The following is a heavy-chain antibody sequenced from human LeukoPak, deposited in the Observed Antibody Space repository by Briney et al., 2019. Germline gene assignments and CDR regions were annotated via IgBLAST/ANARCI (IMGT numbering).Heavy chain of an antibody. CDR2: IYYSGST. Sequence: PSETLSLTCSVSGGSVSSNHHYWGWIRQPPGKGLEWIGSIYYSGSTYYNPSLKSRVTISVDTSKNQFSLKLSSVTAADTAVYYCARHGSSGYYYSRPFYFDYWGQGTLVTVSS. CDR3: ARHGSSGYYYSRPFYFDY. V-gene: IGHV4-39*01. D-gene: IGHD3-22*01. CDR1: GGSVSSNHHY. J-gene: IGHJ4*02.